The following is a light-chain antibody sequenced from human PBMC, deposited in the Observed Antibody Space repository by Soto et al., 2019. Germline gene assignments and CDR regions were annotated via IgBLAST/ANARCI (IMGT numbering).Light chain of an antibody. V-gene: IGKV1-33*01. CDR1: QDIINS. Sequence: DIQMTQSPSSLSASVGDRVTITCQASQDIINSLNWYQQKPGKAPKLLICDASNLETGVPSRFSGSGSGTEFTFSISSLQPEDIATYYCQQNNGLPTCGGGTKVEIK. CDR2: DAS. CDR3: QQNNGLPT. J-gene: IGKJ4*01.